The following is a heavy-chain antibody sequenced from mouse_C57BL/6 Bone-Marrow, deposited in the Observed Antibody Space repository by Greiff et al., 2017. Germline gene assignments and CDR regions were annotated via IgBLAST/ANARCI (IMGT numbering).Heavy chain of an antibody. CDR3: ARFTTVSYFDY. D-gene: IGHD1-1*01. V-gene: IGHV7-3*01. Sequence: VQLVESGGGLVQPGGSLSLSCAASGFTFTDYYMSWVRQPPGKALEWLGFIRNKANGYTTEYSASVKGRFTISRDNSQSILYLQMNALRAEDSATYYCARFTTVSYFDYWGQGTTLTVSS. CDR2: IRNKANGYTT. CDR1: GFTFTDYY. J-gene: IGHJ2*01.